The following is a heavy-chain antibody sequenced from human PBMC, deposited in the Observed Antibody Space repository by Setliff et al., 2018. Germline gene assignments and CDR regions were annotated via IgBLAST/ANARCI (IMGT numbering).Heavy chain of an antibody. J-gene: IGHJ2*01. V-gene: IGHV4-34*01. D-gene: IGHD3-10*01. CDR2: SNHSGGT. CDR3: VRGGSAWAWHYQL. Sequence: SETLSLTCNVYGGSSDTYYWSWIRQPPGKGLEWIGESNHSGGTSYNPSLKSRLTMSVDTSKNQFSLRLSSVTAADTAVYYCVRGGSAWAWHYQLWGRGVLVTVSS. CDR1: GGSSDTYY.